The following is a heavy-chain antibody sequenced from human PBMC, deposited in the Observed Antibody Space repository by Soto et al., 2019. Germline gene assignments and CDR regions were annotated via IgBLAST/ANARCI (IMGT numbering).Heavy chain of an antibody. CDR1: GFTFCDYY. Sequence: QVQLVESGGGLVKPGGSLRLSCAASGFTFCDYYMNWVRQAPGMGLEWISYSSSSGSATYYSDSVKGRFTISRDNAKKSLYLQMNSLRVEDTAVYYCARDHIARGVLGTFDMWGQGTMVTVSS. D-gene: IGHD2-21*01. CDR3: ARDHIARGVLGTFDM. CDR2: SSSSGSAT. J-gene: IGHJ3*02. V-gene: IGHV3-11*01.